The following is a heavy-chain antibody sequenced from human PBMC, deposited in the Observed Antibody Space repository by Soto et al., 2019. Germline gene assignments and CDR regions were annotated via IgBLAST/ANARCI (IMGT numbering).Heavy chain of an antibody. D-gene: IGHD3-10*01. V-gene: IGHV4-31*02. CDR3: ARGGRITMVRGVLSWFDP. Sequence: SXTLSLTCTVSGGSISSGCYYWSWIRQEPGKGLEWIGYIYYSGSTYYNPSLKSRVTISVDTSKNQFSLKLSSVTAADTAVYYCARGGRITMVRGVLSWFDPWGQGTLVTVSS. CDR2: IYYSGST. J-gene: IGHJ5*02. CDR1: GGSISSGCYY.